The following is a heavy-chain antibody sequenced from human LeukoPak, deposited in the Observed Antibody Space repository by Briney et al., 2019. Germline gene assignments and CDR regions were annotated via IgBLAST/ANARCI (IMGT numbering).Heavy chain of an antibody. CDR3: ARVKDPGGYYYYYYMDV. D-gene: IGHD3-16*01. Sequence: SETLSLTCAVYGGSFSGYYWSWIREPPGRGLEWIGEINHSGGTKYNPSLKSRVTISVDTSKNQFSLKLSSVTAADTAMYYCARVKDPGGYYYYYYMDVWGKGTTVTVSS. CDR2: INHSGGT. J-gene: IGHJ6*03. V-gene: IGHV4-34*01. CDR1: GGSFSGYY.